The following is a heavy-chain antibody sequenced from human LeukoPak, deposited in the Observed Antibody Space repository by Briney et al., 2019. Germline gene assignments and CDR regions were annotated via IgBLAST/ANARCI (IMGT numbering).Heavy chain of an antibody. D-gene: IGHD3-22*01. CDR1: GFTFSSYA. V-gene: IGHV3-23*01. J-gene: IGHJ5*02. CDR3: AKQLYYYDSSGYYP. CDR2: ISGSGGST. Sequence: GGALILSCAASGFTFSSYAMSWVRQPPGKGLEWVSAISGSGGSTCYADSVKGRFTISRDNSKNTLYLQMNSLRAEDTAVYYCAKQLYYYDSSGYYPWGQGTLVTVSS.